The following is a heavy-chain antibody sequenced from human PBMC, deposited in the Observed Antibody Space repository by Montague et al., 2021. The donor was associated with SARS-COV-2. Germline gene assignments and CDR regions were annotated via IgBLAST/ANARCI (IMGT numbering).Heavy chain of an antibody. J-gene: IGHJ4*02. CDR2: INHAGGT. CDR3: ARGAGRGYYGSGTFDY. Sequence: SETLSLTCAVYGGSFSGYYWSWIRQPPGKGLEWIGEINHAGGTTYSPSLFSRVTILLDASKNQFSLKMTSVTAADTALYFCARGAGRGYYGSGTFDYWGQGTLVTVSS. CDR1: GGSFSGYY. D-gene: IGHD3-10*01. V-gene: IGHV4-34*01.